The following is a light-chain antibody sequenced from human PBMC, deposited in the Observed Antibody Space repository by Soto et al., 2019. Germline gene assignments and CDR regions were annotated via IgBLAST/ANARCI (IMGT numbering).Light chain of an antibody. Sequence: QSVLTQPASVSGSPGQSITISCTGTSSDVGGYNYVSWYQQHPGKAPKLMIYEVSNRPSGVSNLFFGSKSGNTASLTISGLQTEDEADYYCSSFTSINTWVFGGGTQLTVL. CDR1: SSDVGGYNY. CDR2: EVS. J-gene: IGLJ3*02. V-gene: IGLV2-14*01. CDR3: SSFTSINTWV.